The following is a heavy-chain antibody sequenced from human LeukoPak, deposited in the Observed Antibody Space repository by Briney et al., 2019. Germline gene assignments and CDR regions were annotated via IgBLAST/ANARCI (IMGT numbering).Heavy chain of an antibody. D-gene: IGHD4-17*01. Sequence: PSGTLSLTCAVYGGSFSGYYWSWIRQPPGKGLEWIGEINHSGSTNYNPSLKSRVTISVDTSKNQFSLKLSSVTAADTAVYYCARYYGDYNYYYYGMDVWGQGTTVTVSS. CDR2: INHSGST. CDR3: ARYYGDYNYYYYGMDV. J-gene: IGHJ6*02. CDR1: GGSFSGYY. V-gene: IGHV4-34*01.